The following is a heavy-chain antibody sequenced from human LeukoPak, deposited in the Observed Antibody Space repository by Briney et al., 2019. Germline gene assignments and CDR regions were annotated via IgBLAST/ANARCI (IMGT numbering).Heavy chain of an antibody. CDR1: GGSLSSSSYY. CDR3: ARLSYDILTGSYYFDY. Sequence: SETLSLTCTVSGGSLSSSSYYWGWIRQTPGKGLEWIGSIYYSGSTYYNPSLKSRVTISVDTSKNHFSLKLSSVTAADTAVYYCARLSYDILTGSYYFDYWGQGTLVTVSS. CDR2: IYYSGST. V-gene: IGHV4-39*02. D-gene: IGHD3-9*01. J-gene: IGHJ4*02.